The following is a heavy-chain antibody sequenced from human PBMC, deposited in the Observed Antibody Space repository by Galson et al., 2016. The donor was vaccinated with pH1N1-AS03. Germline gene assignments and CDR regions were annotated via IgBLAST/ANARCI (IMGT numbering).Heavy chain of an antibody. CDR2: INTDTGKP. D-gene: IGHD3-3*01. V-gene: IGHV7-4-1*02. CDR3: ARGGEFFGVFMHFDY. J-gene: IGHJ4*02. CDR1: GYTFRRYA. Sequence: SVKVSCKASGYTFRRYAMNWVRQAPGQGLEWMGWINTDTGKPTYAQGFKGRLVFSLDTSVSTTYLQINSLKAEDTAVYFCARGGEFFGVFMHFDYWGQGALVTVSS.